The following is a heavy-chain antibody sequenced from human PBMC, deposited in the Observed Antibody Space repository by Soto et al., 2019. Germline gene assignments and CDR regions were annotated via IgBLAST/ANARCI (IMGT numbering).Heavy chain of an antibody. CDR2: XGXAGDQ. J-gene: IGHJ6*03. V-gene: IGHV3-13*05. Sequence: GGSLRXXXAXXGFXFSSYDMXWVXQAXXKGLEWVXXXGXAGDQYYPGSVKGRFTISRENAKNSLYLQMNSLRAGDTAVYYCARVRRAARLRHKVHYYYYMDVWGKGTTVTVSS. D-gene: IGHD6-6*01. CDR3: ARVRRAARLRHKVHYYYYMDV. CDR1: GFXFSSYD.